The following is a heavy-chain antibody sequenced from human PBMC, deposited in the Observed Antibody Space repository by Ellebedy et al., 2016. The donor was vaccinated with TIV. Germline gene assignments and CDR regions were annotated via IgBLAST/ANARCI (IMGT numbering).Heavy chain of an antibody. Sequence: SETLSLTCSVSGAPIGSTRYYWAWIRQPPGKGLEWIGTIYNSGSTYYNPSLKSRVTISVDTSKNQFSLKVISVTAADTAVYYCARHPCGDCYWDWFDPWGQGTLVTVSS. CDR2: IYNSGST. CDR1: GAPIGSTRYY. J-gene: IGHJ5*02. V-gene: IGHV4-39*01. CDR3: ARHPCGDCYWDWFDP. D-gene: IGHD2-21*02.